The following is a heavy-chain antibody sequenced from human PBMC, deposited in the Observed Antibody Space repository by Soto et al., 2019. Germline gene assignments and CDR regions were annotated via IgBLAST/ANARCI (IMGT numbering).Heavy chain of an antibody. CDR3: ARGLATSVS. J-gene: IGHJ4*02. V-gene: IGHV3-7*04. Sequence: EVQLVESGGGLVQPGGSLRLSCAASGFTFSTSSMSWVRQAPGKGLECVANIKNDGTDKYYVDSVKGRFTVSRDNAQNSLYRQMNSLRVEDTAVYYCARGLATSVSWGQGTLVTVSS. CDR2: IKNDGTDK. CDR1: GFTFSTSS. D-gene: IGHD1-26*01.